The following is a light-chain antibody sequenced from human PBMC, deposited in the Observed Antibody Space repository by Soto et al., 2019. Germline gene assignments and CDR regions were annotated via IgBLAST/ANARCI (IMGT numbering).Light chain of an antibody. CDR1: SSNIGSNF. Sequence: QSVLTQPPSVSAAPGQKVTISCSGSSSNIGSNFVSWYQQLPGTAPRLLIYDSNKRPSGIPDRFSGSKSGTSATLGITGLQTGDEADYYCGTWDSSLSAVLFGGGTQLTVL. CDR2: DSN. V-gene: IGLV1-51*01. CDR3: GTWDSSLSAVL. J-gene: IGLJ3*02.